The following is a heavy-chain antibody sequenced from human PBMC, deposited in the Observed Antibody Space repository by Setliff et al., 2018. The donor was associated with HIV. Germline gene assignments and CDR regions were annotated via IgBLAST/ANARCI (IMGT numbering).Heavy chain of an antibody. V-gene: IGHV4-34*01. CDR3: ARPLLRFLEWPPSWFDP. Sequence: SETLSLTCAVYGRSLSGYYWSWIRQPPGKGLEWIGEINQSGSTNYNPSLKSRVTISIDTSKNQFSLKMSSVTAADTAMYHCARPLLRFLEWPPSWFDPWGQGTLVTVSS. CDR2: INQSGST. CDR1: GRSLSGYY. J-gene: IGHJ5*02. D-gene: IGHD3-3*01.